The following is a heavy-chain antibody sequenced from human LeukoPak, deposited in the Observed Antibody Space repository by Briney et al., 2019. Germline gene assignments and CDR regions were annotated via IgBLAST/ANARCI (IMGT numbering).Heavy chain of an antibody. CDR1: GGTFSSHA. D-gene: IGHD6-13*01. V-gene: IGHV1-69*01. J-gene: IGHJ3*02. Sequence: ASVKVSCKASGGTFSSHAISWVRQAPGQGLEWMGGIIPIFGTANYAQKFQGRVTITADESTSTAYMELSSLRSEDTAVYYCARDPYSSSWQKGGDAFDIWGQGTMVTVSS. CDR3: ARDPYSSSWQKGGDAFDI. CDR2: IIPIFGTA.